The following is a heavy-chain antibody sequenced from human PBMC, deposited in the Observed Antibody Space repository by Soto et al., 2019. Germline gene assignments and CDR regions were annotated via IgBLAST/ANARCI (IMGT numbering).Heavy chain of an antibody. CDR1: GFTFSIYG. Sequence: QVQLVESGGGVVEPGRSLRLSCAASGFTFSIYGMHWVRQAPGKGLEWVAVISYDGSDKYYGDSVKGRFTISRDNSKNTLYLQMNSLRTEDTAIYYCAKDDYCDRGGFDYWGQGTLVFVSS. J-gene: IGHJ4*02. CDR2: ISYDGSDK. V-gene: IGHV3-30*18. D-gene: IGHD4-17*01. CDR3: AKDDYCDRGGFDY.